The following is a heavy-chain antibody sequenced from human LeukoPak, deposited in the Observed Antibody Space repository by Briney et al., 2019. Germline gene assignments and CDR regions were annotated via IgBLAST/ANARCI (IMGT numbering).Heavy chain of an antibody. J-gene: IGHJ3*02. V-gene: IGHV3-33*01. D-gene: IGHD3-16*02. Sequence: GTSLRLSCAASGFTFSSYGMHWVRQAPGKGLEWVAVIWYDERNKFYADSLKGRFTISRDNSKNTLYLQMNSLRAEDTAVYYCARVNRGDAFDIWGQGTLVTVSS. CDR1: GFTFSSYG. CDR3: ARVNRGDAFDI. CDR2: IWYDERNK.